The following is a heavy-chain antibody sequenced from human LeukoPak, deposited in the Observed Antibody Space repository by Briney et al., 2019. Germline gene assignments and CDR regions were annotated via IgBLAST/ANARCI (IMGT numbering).Heavy chain of an antibody. CDR3: ARDPVYCSSTSCRGYFQH. CDR2: IIPILGIA. V-gene: IGHV1-69*04. D-gene: IGHD2-2*01. Sequence: SVKVSCKASGGAFSSYTISWVRQAPGQGLEWMGRIIPILGIANYAQKFQGRVTITADKSTSTAYMELSSLRSEDTAVYYCARDPVYCSSTSCRGYFQHWGQGTLVTVSS. J-gene: IGHJ1*01. CDR1: GGAFSSYT.